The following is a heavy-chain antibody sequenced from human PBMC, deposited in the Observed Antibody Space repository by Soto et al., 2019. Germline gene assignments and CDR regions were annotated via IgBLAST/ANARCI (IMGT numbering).Heavy chain of an antibody. CDR3: ARVVSSGYRRFDP. CDR1: GGSFSGYY. CDR2: VSHSGRV. D-gene: IGHD3-22*01. V-gene: IGHV4-34*01. J-gene: IGHJ5*02. Sequence: LSLTCGVYGGSFSGYYWSWIRQPPGKGLEWIGEVSHSGRVNANPSLKSRLTISVDTSKKQFSLKLISVTAADTAVYYCARVVSSGYRRFDPWGLGTQVTVSS.